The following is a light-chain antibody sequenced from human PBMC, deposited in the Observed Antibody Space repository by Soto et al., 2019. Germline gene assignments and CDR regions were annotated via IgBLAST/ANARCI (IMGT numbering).Light chain of an antibody. Sequence: DIVMTQSPDSLAVSLGERATINCKSSQSVLYNSNNKNYLAWYQQKPGRPPKLLLYWASTRDSGVPDRFSGSGSGTDFTLTISSLQAEDVAVYYCQQYYTTPYTFGQGTKLEIK. V-gene: IGKV4-1*01. CDR3: QQYYTTPYT. CDR1: QSVLYNSNNKNY. J-gene: IGKJ2*01. CDR2: WAS.